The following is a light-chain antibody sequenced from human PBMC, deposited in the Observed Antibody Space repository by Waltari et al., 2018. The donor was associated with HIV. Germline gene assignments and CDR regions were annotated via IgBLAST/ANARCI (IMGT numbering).Light chain of an antibody. CDR1: QSVSSN. J-gene: IGKJ1*01. V-gene: IGKV3-15*01. CDR2: AAS. Sequence: VMTQSPATLSVSPGERAALACRASQSVSSNLAWYQQKPGQAPRLLIYAASTRATGVPVRISGSGSGTEFTLTISSLQSEDFAVYYCQQYNDWPRTFGQGTKVEVK. CDR3: QQYNDWPRT.